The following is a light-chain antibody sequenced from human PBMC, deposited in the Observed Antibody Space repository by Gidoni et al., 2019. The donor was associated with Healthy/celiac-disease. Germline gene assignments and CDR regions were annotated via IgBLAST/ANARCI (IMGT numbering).Light chain of an antibody. V-gene: IGLV1-44*01. CDR1: SSNTGSNT. CDR3: AACDDSLNAVV. CDR2: SNN. J-gene: IGLJ2*01. Sequence: QSVLTQPPSSSGTPGQRVTISCSGSSSNTGSNTVNWYQQRPGTAPKRLIYSNNQRHSGVPDRFSGSKSGTSASLAISGLQSEDEADYYCAACDDSLNAVVFGGGTKLTVL.